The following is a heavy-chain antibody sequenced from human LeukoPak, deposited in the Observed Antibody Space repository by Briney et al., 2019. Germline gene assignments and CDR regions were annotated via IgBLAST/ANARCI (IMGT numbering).Heavy chain of an antibody. V-gene: IGHV4-30-2*01. CDR2: IYHSGST. CDR1: GGSISSGGYY. J-gene: IGHJ4*02. CDR3: ARGGYTYDV. Sequence: KTSETLSLTCTVSGGSISSGGYYWSWIRQPPGKGLEWIGYIYHSGSTYYNPSLKSRVTISVDRSKNQFSLKLSSVTAADTALYYCARGGYTYDVWGQGTLATVSS. D-gene: IGHD5-18*01.